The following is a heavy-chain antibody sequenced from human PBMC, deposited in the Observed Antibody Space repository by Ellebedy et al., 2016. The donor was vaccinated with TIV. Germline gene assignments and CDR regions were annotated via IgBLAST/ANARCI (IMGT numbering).Heavy chain of an antibody. V-gene: IGHV4-39*01. CDR1: GGSISSNGYY. J-gene: IGHJ6*02. D-gene: IGHD6-19*01. CDR3: ARGQYNSGTKSMDV. CDR2: IYYGGNT. Sequence: GSLRLXCTVSGGSISSNGYYWGWIRQPPGKGLEWIGSIYYGGNTYYSPSLKSRVSISVHTSRSQFSLKLSSVTAADTAVYYCARGQYNSGTKSMDVWGRGTTVTVSS.